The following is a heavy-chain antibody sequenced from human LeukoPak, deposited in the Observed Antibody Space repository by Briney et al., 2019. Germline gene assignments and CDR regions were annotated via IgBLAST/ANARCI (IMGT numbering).Heavy chain of an antibody. CDR3: ARLRRNSDRSDFFYYYDH. CDR2: VNTVSSYI. Sequence: PGGSLRLSCAASGFTFSDSSMSWVRQAPGKGLEWVASVNTVSSYIYYADSMRGRFTISRDNAKNSLFLQMNSLRAEDTAVYYCARLRRNSDRSDFFYYYDHWGQGTLVTVSS. CDR1: GFTFSDSS. D-gene: IGHD3-22*01. V-gene: IGHV3-21*01. J-gene: IGHJ4*02.